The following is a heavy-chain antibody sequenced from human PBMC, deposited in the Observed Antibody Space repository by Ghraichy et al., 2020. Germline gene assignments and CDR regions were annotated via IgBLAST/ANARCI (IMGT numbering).Heavy chain of an antibody. D-gene: IGHD2-2*01. V-gene: IGHV1-69*13. Sequence: SVKVSCKASGGTFSSYAISWVRQAPGQGLEWMGGIIPIFGTANYAQKFQGRVTITADESTSTAYMELSSLRSEDTAVYYCARKDIVVVPAAPAYYYGMDVWGQGTTVTVSS. CDR1: GGTFSSYA. CDR2: IIPIFGTA. CDR3: ARKDIVVVPAAPAYYYGMDV. J-gene: IGHJ6*02.